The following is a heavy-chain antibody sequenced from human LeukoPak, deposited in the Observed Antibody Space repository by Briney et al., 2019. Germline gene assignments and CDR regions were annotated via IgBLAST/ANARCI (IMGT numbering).Heavy chain of an antibody. CDR3: ARVPLGGESIWFGEFLTVKQCYFDY. Sequence: SETLSLTCTVSGGSISSSSYYWGWLRQPPGKGLEWIGSIYYSGSTYYNPSLKSRVTISVDTSKNQFSLKLSSVTAADTAVYYCARVPLGGESIWFGEFLTVKQCYFDYWGQGTLVTVSS. CDR2: IYYSGST. J-gene: IGHJ4*02. V-gene: IGHV4-39*01. CDR1: GGSISSSSYY. D-gene: IGHD3-10*01.